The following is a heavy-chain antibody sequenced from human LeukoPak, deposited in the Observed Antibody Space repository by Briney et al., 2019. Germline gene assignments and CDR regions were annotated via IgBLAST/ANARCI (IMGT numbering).Heavy chain of an antibody. CDR1: GYTFTGYY. J-gene: IGHJ4*02. CDR3: ARESGSIASSGYYFDY. D-gene: IGHD3-22*01. Sequence: ASVKVSCKASGYTFTGYYMHWVRQAPGQGLEWMGWINPNSGGTNYAQKFQGRVTMTRDTSISTAYMELSRLRSDDTAVYYCARESGSIASSGYYFDYWGQGTLVTVSS. V-gene: IGHV1-2*02. CDR2: INPNSGGT.